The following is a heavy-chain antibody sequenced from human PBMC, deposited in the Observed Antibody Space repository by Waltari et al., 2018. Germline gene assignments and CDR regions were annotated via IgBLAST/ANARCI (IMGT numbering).Heavy chain of an antibody. V-gene: IGHV4-38-2*01. J-gene: IGHJ4*02. CDR3: ARHYSYDSSGYYPDY. CDR1: GYSISSGYY. Sequence: QVQLQESGPGLVKPSETLSLTCAVSGYSISSGYYWGWIRQPPGKGLGWIGSIVHSGSTYSNPSLKCRVTISVDTSKNQFSLKLSAVTAADTAVYYCARHYSYDSSGYYPDYWGQGTLVTVSS. CDR2: IVHSGST. D-gene: IGHD3-22*01.